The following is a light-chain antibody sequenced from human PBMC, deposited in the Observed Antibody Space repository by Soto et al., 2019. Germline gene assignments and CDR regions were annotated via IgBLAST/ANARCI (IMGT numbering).Light chain of an antibody. CDR2: AAS. Sequence: DIPVTQPPSSLSASVGDRVTITCRTSQSISRYLNWYRQKPGRAPNLLIHAASNLQSGVPSRFSGSGSGKEFTLTISSLPPGDFATYDCHQSYSAPWTFGRGTKVESK. J-gene: IGKJ1*01. CDR1: QSISRY. V-gene: IGKV1-39*01. CDR3: HQSYSAPWT.